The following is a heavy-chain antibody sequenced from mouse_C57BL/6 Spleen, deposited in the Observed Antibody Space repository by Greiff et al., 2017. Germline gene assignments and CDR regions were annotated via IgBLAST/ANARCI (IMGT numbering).Heavy chain of an antibody. CDR1: GFTFSDYY. D-gene: IGHD2-1*01. CDR2: INYDGSST. J-gene: IGHJ1*03. V-gene: IGHV5-16*01. CDR3: ARDFYYGNYGYFDV. Sequence: EVKLMESEGGLVQPGSSMKLSCTASGFTFSDYYMAWVRQVPEKGLEWVANINYDGSSTYYLDSSKSRFIISRDNAKNILYLQMSSLKSEDTATYYCARDFYYGNYGYFDVWGTGTTVTVSS.